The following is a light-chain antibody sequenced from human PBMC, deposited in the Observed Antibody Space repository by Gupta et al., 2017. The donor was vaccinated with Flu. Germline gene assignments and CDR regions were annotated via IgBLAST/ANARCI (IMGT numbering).Light chain of an antibody. V-gene: IGKV1-39*01. CDR1: QSISSY. CDR3: RQSDSPVFT. J-gene: IGKJ3*01. Sequence: DIQMTQSPSSLSASVGDRVTITCRASQSISSYLNWYQQKPGMAPKLLIYAASSLQSGVPSRFSGSGSGTDFTLTISSLQPEDFATYYCRQSDSPVFTFGHGTKVDIK. CDR2: AAS.